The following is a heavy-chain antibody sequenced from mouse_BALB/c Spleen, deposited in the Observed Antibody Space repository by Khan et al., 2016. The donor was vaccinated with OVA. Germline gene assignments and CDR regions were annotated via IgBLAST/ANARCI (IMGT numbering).Heavy chain of an antibody. CDR3: ARDRYYGSSPDSFAY. J-gene: IGHJ3*01. Sequence: EVELVESGGGLVRPGGSLKLSCAASGFTFSSYALSWVRQTPEKRLEWVAEISKSGSNTYYPDTATGRFTISRDNAKNTLHLAISSLRSEYTTIYYCARDRYYGSSPDSFAYWGQGTLVTVSA. CDR1: GFTFSSYA. CDR2: ISKSGSNT. V-gene: IGHV5-9-4*01. D-gene: IGHD1-1*01.